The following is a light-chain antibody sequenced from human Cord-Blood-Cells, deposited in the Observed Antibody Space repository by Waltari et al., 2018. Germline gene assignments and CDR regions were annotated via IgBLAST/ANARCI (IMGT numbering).Light chain of an antibody. CDR1: TGSVSTSYY. J-gene: IGLJ3*02. V-gene: IGLV8-61*01. CDR2: STN. Sequence: QTVVTQEPSSSVSPGGTVTLTCGLSTGSVSTSYYHSWYQQTPGQAPRTLIYSTNTRSSGVPDRFSGSILGNKAALTITGAQADDESDYYCVLYMGSGIWVFGGGTKLTVL. CDR3: VLYMGSGIWV.